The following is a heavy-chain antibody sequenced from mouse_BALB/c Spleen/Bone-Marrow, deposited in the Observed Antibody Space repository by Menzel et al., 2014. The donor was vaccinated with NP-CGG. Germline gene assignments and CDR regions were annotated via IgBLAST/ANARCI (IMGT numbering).Heavy chain of an antibody. V-gene: IGHV6-6*02. J-gene: IGHJ2*01. Sequence: VRLKESGGGLVQPGGSMKLSCVASGFTFSNYWMNWVRQSPEKGLEWVAEIKLKSNNYATHYAESVKGRFTISRDDSKSSVYLQMNNLRGVDTGIYYCTRGPQFVITAVPTGIFDYWGQGTTLTASS. CDR1: GFTFSNYW. CDR3: TRGPQFVITAVPTGIFDY. D-gene: IGHD1-1*01. CDR2: IKLKSNNYAT.